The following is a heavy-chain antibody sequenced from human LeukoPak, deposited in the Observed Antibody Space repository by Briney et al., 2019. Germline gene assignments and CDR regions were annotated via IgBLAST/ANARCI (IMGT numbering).Heavy chain of an antibody. CDR2: IYSDSST. J-gene: IGHJ3*02. CDR3: ARTLAFDI. V-gene: IGHV3-66*01. CDR1: GFTVSSYY. Sequence: GGSLRLSCAASGFTVSSYYMNWVRQAPGKGLEWVSVIYSDSSTYYADSVKGRFTISRDNSKNTLYLQMNSLRAEDTAVYYCARTLAFDIWGQGTMVTVSS.